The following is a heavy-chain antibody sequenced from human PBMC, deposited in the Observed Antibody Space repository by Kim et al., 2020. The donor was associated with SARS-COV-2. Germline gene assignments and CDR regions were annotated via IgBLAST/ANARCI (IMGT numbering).Heavy chain of an antibody. CDR1: GFTFSSYA. CDR2: ISYDGSNK. J-gene: IGHJ6*04. CDR3: ARDRSSGWYQTFLLRYYYGMCA. V-gene: IGHV3-30-3*01. D-gene: IGHD6-19*01. Sequence: GGSLRLSCAASGFTFSSYAMHWVRQAPGKGLEWVAVISYDGSNKYYADSVKGRFTISRDNSKNTLYLQMISLRAEETAVYYCARDRSSGWYQTFLLRYYYGMCACGAGATGTPSS.